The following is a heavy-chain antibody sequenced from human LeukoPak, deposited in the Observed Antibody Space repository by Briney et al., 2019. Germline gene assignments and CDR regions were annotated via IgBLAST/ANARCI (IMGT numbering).Heavy chain of an antibody. CDR2: MNPNSGNT. D-gene: IGHD3-22*01. V-gene: IGHV1-8*03. Sequence: ASVKVSCKASGYTFTSYDINWVRQATGQGLEWMGWMNPNSGNTGYAQKFQGRVTITRDTSASTAYMELSSLRSEDTAVYYCARDLENYYDSSGYYMGSYFDYWGQGTLVTVSS. CDR3: ARDLENYYDSSGYYMGSYFDY. J-gene: IGHJ4*02. CDR1: GYTFTSYD.